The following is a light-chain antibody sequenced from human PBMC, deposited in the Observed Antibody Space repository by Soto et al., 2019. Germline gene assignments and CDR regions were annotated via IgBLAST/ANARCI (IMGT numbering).Light chain of an antibody. Sequence: DIQMTQSPSSLSASVGDRVTITCRASQGISIYLAWYQQKPGKVPKLLIYAASTLQSGVPSRFSGSGSGTDFTLAIISLQPEDVATYYCKRYGSAAYTFGQGTKLEIK. CDR2: AAS. CDR1: QGISIY. J-gene: IGKJ2*01. CDR3: KRYGSAAYT. V-gene: IGKV1-27*01.